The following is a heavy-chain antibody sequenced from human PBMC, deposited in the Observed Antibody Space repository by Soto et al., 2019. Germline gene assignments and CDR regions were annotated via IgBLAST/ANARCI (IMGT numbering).Heavy chain of an antibody. D-gene: IGHD3-10*01. CDR3: AMAIVRGVIITSGRGMDV. Sequence: VASVKVSCKASGGTFSSYAISWVRQAPGQGLEWMGGIIPIFGTANYAQKFQGRVTITADESTSTAYMELSSLRSEDTAVYYCAMAIVRGVIITSGRGMDVWGQGTTVTVS. CDR2: IIPIFGTA. CDR1: GGTFSSYA. V-gene: IGHV1-69*13. J-gene: IGHJ6*02.